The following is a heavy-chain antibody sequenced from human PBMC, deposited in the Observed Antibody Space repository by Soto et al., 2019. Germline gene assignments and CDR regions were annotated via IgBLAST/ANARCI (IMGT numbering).Heavy chain of an antibody. CDR1: GYTFTGYY. J-gene: IGHJ1*01. V-gene: IGHV1-2*02. CDR2: INPNSGGT. CDR3: ARYKWNYGSLLY. Sequence: ASVKVSCKASGYTFTGYYMHWVRQAPGQGLEWMGWINPNSGGTNYAQKFQGRVTMTRDTSISTAYMELGRLRSDDTAVYYCARYKWNYGSLLYWGQGTLVTVSS. D-gene: IGHD1-7*01.